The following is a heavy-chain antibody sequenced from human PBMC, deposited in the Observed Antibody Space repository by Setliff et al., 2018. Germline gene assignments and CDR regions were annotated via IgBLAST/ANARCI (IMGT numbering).Heavy chain of an antibody. CDR2: VSDNNRNT. CDR1: GYRFSTYG. J-gene: IGHJ4*02. V-gene: IGHV1-18*01. CDR3: ARDRKSSPEHYYFDY. Sequence: ASVKVSCKASGYRFSTYGISWVRQAPGQGLEWMAWVSDNNRNTNYAKSFQGRVTMNTDTSTSTAYMELGSLTSDDTAVYYCARDRKSSPEHYYFDYWGQGTLVTVSS.